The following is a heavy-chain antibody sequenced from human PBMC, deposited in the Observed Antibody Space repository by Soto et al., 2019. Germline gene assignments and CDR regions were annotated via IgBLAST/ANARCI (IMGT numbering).Heavy chain of an antibody. CDR1: GGTFSSYA. Sequence: GGPVKVSCKASGGTFSSYAISWVRQAPGQGLEWMGGIIPIFGTANYAQKFQGRVTITADESTSTAYMELSSLRSEDTAVYYCARAPTRIAAAGNYYYGMDVWGQGTTVTVS. D-gene: IGHD6-13*01. V-gene: IGHV1-69*13. CDR3: ARAPTRIAAAGNYYYGMDV. CDR2: IIPIFGTA. J-gene: IGHJ6*02.